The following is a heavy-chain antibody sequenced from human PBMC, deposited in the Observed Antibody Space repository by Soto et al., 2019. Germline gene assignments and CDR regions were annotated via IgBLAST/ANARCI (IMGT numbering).Heavy chain of an antibody. Sequence: KASETLSLTCTVSGVSVSSGSYYWSWIRQPPGKGLEWIGYIYYSGSTNYNPSLKSRVTISVDTSKNQFSLKLSSVTAADTAVYYCARDPLLWFGELGLDYYYYGMDVWGQGTTVTVSS. D-gene: IGHD3-10*01. CDR1: GVSVSSGSYY. CDR3: ARDPLLWFGELGLDYYYYGMDV. CDR2: IYYSGST. V-gene: IGHV4-61*01. J-gene: IGHJ6*02.